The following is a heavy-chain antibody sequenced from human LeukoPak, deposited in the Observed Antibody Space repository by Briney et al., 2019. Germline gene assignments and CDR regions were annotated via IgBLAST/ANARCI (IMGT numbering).Heavy chain of an antibody. J-gene: IGHJ4*02. CDR2: IHNGGGST. V-gene: IGHV3-NL1*01. CDR1: GFIFGHYV. D-gene: IGHD1-1*01. Sequence: GGSLRLSCAASGFIFGHYVMSWVRQAPGKGLEWVSSIHNGGGSTYYADSVKGRFTISRDNSKNTLYLQMNSLRAEDTAVYYCAKDRYPGYFDYWGQGTLVTVSS. CDR3: AKDRYPGYFDY.